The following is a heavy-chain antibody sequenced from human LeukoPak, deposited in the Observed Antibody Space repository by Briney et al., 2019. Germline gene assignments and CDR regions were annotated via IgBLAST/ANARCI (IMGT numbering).Heavy chain of an antibody. Sequence: PGGSLRLSCAASGFTFSSYEMNWVRQAPGKGLEWVSYISSSGSTIYYADSVKGRFTISRDNAKNSLYLQMNSLRAEDTAVYYCESNRPYGSGSYRYWGQGTLVTVSS. D-gene: IGHD3-10*01. J-gene: IGHJ4*02. CDR1: GFTFSSYE. V-gene: IGHV3-48*03. CDR3: ESNRPYGSGSYRY. CDR2: ISSSGSTI.